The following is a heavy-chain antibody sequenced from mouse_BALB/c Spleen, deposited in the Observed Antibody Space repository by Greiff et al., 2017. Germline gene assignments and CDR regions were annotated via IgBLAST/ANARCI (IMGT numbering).Heavy chain of an antibody. CDR3: ASHYGSSPWFAY. J-gene: IGHJ3*01. CDR2: IYPGSGNT. Sequence: QVQLQQSGAELARPGASVKLSCKASGYTFTDYYINWVKQRTGQGLEWIGEIYPGSGNTYYNEKFKGKATLTADKSSSTAYMQLSSLTSEDSAVYFCASHYGSSPWFAYWGQGTLVTVSA. V-gene: IGHV1-77*01. CDR1: GYTFTDYY. D-gene: IGHD1-1*01.